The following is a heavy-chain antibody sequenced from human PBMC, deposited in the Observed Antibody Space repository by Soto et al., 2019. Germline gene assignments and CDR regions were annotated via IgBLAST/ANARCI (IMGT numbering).Heavy chain of an antibody. CDR3: ASDYGELDAFDI. CDR1: GVPFNNHA. CDR2: VIPTLGTA. D-gene: IGHD4-17*01. Sequence: SVKVSCKSSGVPFNNHAINWVRQAPGQGLEWVGLVIPTLGTADHAQKFQGRVTMTADEVTNTAYMELSSLRSDDTGVYYCASDYGELDAFDIWGQGSAVAVS. V-gene: IGHV1-69*11. J-gene: IGHJ3*02.